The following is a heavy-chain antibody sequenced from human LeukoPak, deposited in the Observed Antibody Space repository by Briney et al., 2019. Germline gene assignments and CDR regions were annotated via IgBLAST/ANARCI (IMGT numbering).Heavy chain of an antibody. V-gene: IGHV3-21*01. CDR3: ARDGSLSARPGLFDY. J-gene: IGHJ4*02. CDR1: GFTFSSYT. CDR2: ISSSSSYI. D-gene: IGHD3-10*01. Sequence: PGGSLRLSCAASGFTFSSYTMNWVRQAPGKGLEWVSSISSSSSYIYYADSVKGRFTISRDNAKNSLYLQMNSLRAEDTAVYYCARDGSLSARPGLFDYWGQGTLVTVSS.